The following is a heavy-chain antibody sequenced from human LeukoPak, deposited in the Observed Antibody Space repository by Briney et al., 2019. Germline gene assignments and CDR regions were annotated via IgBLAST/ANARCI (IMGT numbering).Heavy chain of an antibody. Sequence: PSETLSLTCTVSGYSISSGYYWGWIRQPPGKGLEWIGSIYHSGSTYYNPSLKSRVTISVDTSKNQFSLKLSSVTAADTAVYYCARDPYYGDYSSGAYDYWGQGTLVTVSS. V-gene: IGHV4-38-2*02. CDR1: GYSISSGYY. CDR2: IYHSGST. J-gene: IGHJ4*02. CDR3: ARDPYYGDYSSGAYDY. D-gene: IGHD4-17*01.